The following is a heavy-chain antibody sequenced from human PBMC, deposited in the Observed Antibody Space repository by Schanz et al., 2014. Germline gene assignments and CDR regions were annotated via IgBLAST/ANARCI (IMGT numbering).Heavy chain of an antibody. D-gene: IGHD3-10*01. V-gene: IGHV3-23*04. J-gene: IGHJ5*01. CDR1: GLTFSNHA. CDR3: AKDFTGSGIFFNS. CDR2: ISGSGDNT. Sequence: VQLVESGGGLVKPGRSLRLSCAASGLTFSNHAMSWVRQAPGKGLEWVSAISGSGDNTFYADSVRGRFTISRDNSRNTLYLQMNSLRAEDTAVYYCAKDFTGSGIFFNSWGQGTLVSVSS.